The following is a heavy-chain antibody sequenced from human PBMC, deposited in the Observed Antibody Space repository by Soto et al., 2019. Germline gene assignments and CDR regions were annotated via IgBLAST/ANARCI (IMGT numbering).Heavy chain of an antibody. V-gene: IGHV4-34*01. CDR3: AAYSGTHFGDAFDI. CDR1: GGSFSGYY. J-gene: IGHJ3*02. CDR2: INHSGST. Sequence: SETLSLTGSVYGGSFSGYYWSWIRKPPGKGLEWIGEINHSGSTNYNPSLKSRVTISVDTSKNQFSLKLSSVTAADTAVYYCAAYSGTHFGDAFDIWGQGTMVTVSS. D-gene: IGHD1-26*01.